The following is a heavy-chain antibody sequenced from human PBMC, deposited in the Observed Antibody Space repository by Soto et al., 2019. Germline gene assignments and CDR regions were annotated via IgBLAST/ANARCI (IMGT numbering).Heavy chain of an antibody. CDR1: GYTFTSYG. CDR3: ARDSNPGNNRYCSGGTCYPDH. Sequence: GASVKVSCKASGYTFTSYGISWVRQAPGQGLEWMGWSSTYNGDTNYAQNVQGRVTMTTDTSTNTAYMDLRSLRSDDTAVYYCARDSNPGNNRYCSGGTCYPDHWGQGSLVTVSS. CDR2: SSTYNGDT. V-gene: IGHV1-18*01. D-gene: IGHD2-15*01. J-gene: IGHJ4*02.